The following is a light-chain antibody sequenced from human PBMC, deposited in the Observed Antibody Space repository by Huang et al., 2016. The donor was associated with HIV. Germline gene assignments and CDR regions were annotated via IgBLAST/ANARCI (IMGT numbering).Light chain of an antibody. J-gene: IGKJ2*01. CDR3: QQYNNWPPYT. Sequence: EIVMTQSPAILSVSPGERATLSCRASQSVSSNLAWYQQKPGQAPRLLIYGASTRATGIPATFSGSESGTEFSLTISSLQSEDLAVYYCQQYNNWPPYTFGQGTKLEIK. V-gene: IGKV3-15*01. CDR2: GAS. CDR1: QSVSSN.